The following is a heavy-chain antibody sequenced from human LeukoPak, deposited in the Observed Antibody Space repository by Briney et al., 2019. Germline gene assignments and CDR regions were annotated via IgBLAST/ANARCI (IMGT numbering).Heavy chain of an antibody. CDR3: ARDLRGYSYGNFDY. CDR1: GFTFSSYG. V-gene: IGHV3-30*02. J-gene: IGHJ4*02. Sequence: GGSLRLSCAASGFTFSSYGMHWVRQAPGKGLEWVAFIRYDGSNKYYADSVKGRFTISRDNSKNTLYLQMNSLRAEDTAVYYCARDLRGYSYGNFDYWGQGTLVTVSS. CDR2: IRYDGSNK. D-gene: IGHD5-18*01.